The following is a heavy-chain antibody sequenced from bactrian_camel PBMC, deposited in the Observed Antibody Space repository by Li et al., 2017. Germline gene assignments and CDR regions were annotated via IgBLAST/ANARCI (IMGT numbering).Heavy chain of an antibody. J-gene: IGHJ6*01. Sequence: HVQLVESGGALVQPRGSLRLSCAASGYSNRMNLMGWFRQAPGKEREGVATIYPTGNDTYYADSVKGRFTISRDSAKNTIYLQMSSLNAEDTAMYYCAAARVVWVPGILRAADVDYWGQGTQVTVS. CDR3: AAARVVWVPGILRAADVDY. D-gene: IGHD5*01. CDR1: GYSNRMNL. V-gene: IGHV3S1*01. CDR2: IYPTGNDT.